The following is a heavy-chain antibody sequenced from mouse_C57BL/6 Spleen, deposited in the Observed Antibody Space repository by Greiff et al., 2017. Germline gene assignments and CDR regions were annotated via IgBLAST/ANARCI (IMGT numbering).Heavy chain of an antibody. D-gene: IGHD4-1*01. CDR2: ISDGGSYT. CDR3: ATLTGTGYFDV. Sequence: EVMLVESGGGLVKPGGSLKLSCAASGFTFSSYAMSWVRQTPEKRLEWVATISDGGSYTYYPDNVKGRFTISRDNAKNTLFLQMTSLRSEDTAMYYCATLTGTGYFDVWGTGTTVTVSS. J-gene: IGHJ1*03. V-gene: IGHV5-4*03. CDR1: GFTFSSYA.